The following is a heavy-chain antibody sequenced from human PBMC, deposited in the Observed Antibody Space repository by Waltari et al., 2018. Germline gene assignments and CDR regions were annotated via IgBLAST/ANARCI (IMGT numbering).Heavy chain of an antibody. CDR2: INHSGST. CDR1: GGSFSGYY. CDR3: ARGAPPPLYDFWSGYFFGHWFDP. J-gene: IGHJ5*02. D-gene: IGHD3-3*01. V-gene: IGHV4-34*01. Sequence: QVQLQQWGAGLLKPSETLSLTCAVYGGSFSGYYWSWIRQPHGTGLEWIGEINHSGSTNYNPSLNSRVTISVDTSKNQFSLKLSAVAAADTAVYYCARGAPPPLYDFWSGYFFGHWFDPWGQGTLVTVSS.